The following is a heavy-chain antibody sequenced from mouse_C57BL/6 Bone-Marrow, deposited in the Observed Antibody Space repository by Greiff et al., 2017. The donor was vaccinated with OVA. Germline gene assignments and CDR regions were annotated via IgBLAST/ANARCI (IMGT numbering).Heavy chain of an antibody. Sequence: EVQVVESGGDLVKPGGSLKLSCAASGFTFSSYGMSWVRQTPDKRLEWVATISSGGSYPYYPDSVKGRFTISRDNAKNTLYLQMSSLKSYDTAMYYCARSYYGSSLDYWGQCTTLTVSS. CDR3: ARSYYGSSLDY. J-gene: IGHJ2*01. V-gene: IGHV5-6*01. CDR2: ISSGGSYP. CDR1: GFTFSSYG. D-gene: IGHD1-1*01.